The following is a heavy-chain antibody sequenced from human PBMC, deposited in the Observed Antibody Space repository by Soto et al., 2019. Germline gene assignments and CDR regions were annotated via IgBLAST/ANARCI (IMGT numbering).Heavy chain of an antibody. J-gene: IGHJ6*02. D-gene: IGHD2-15*01. V-gene: IGHV3-74*01. Sequence: PGGSLRLSCAASGFTFSSSWMHWVRQAPGKGLVCVSRVADDGSSAIYGDSVKGRFNIPSDNFKSTLYLHMNSLRSEDTGVYYCARGDREDILVVVGARPGEYGIDIWGQGTTVTVSS. CDR3: ARGDREDILVVVGARPGEYGIDI. CDR2: VADDGSSA. CDR1: GFTFSSSW.